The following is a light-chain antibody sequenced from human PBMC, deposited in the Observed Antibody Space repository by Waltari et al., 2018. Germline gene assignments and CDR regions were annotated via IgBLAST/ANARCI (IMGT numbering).Light chain of an antibody. CDR1: QSISTY. V-gene: IGKV1-39*01. CDR2: GAS. CDR3: QQSDSLPWT. J-gene: IGKJ1*01. Sequence: DIQMTQSPSSLSASVGDRVTINCRASQSISTYLSWYQQKPGKAPNLLIYGASNLQSGVPSRFSGRGSGTDFTLTISSLQPEDFANYYCQQSDSLPWTFGQGTKVEIK.